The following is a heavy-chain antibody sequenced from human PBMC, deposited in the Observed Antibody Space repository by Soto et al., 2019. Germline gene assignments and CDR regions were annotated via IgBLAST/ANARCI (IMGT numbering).Heavy chain of an antibody. J-gene: IGHJ4*02. V-gene: IGHV1-46*01. CDR2: INPSGITT. Sequence: GASVKVSCKASGYTFTSYYMHWVRQAPGQGLEWMGIINPSGITTSYAQKFQGRVIMTWDTSTSTVYMDLSSLRSDDTAVYYCARDIGSGYYCLDYWGQGTLVTVSS. D-gene: IGHD5-12*01. CDR3: ARDIGSGYYCLDY. CDR1: GYTFTSYY.